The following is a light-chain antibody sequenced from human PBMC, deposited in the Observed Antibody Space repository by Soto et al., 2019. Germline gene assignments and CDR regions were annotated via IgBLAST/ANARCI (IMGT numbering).Light chain of an antibody. V-gene: IGKV1-5*03. CDR1: QNIERW. Sequence: DIQMTQSPSTLSASVGDRVTSTCRASQNIERWLAWYQQKPGKAPKLLIYKASSLESGVPSRFSGSGSGTEFTLTISSLQPDDFATYYCQQYNSYSRTFGQGTKVDIK. CDR2: KAS. CDR3: QQYNSYSRT. J-gene: IGKJ1*01.